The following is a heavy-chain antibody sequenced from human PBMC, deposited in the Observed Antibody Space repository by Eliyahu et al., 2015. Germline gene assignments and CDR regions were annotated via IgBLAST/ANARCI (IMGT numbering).Heavy chain of an antibody. D-gene: IGHD6-13*01. CDR1: GFTFSXYG. J-gene: IGHJ6*02. CDR2: ISYDGSNK. Sequence: QVQLVESGGGVVQPGRSLRLSCAASGFTFSXYGMHWVRQAPGKGLEWVAVISYDGSNKYYADSVKGRFTISRDNSKNTLYLQMNSLRAEDTAVYYCAKTSSSWYVDLNYYGMDVWGQGTTVTVSS. V-gene: IGHV3-30*18. CDR3: AKTSSSWYVDLNYYGMDV.